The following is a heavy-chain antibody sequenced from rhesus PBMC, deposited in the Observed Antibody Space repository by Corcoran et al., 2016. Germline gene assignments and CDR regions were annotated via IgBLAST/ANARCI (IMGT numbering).Heavy chain of an antibody. CDR2: ISSASSYI. CDR3: TRDRYCSSTYCSDYYGLDS. Sequence: EVQLVESGGGLVQPGGSLRLSCAASGFTFSDYYMSWVRQAPGKGLEWVSSISSASSYIYYADSVKGRFTISRDHAKNSLSRQRNSLKTEDTAVYYCTRDRYCSSTYCSDYYGLDSWGQGVVVTVSS. V-gene: IGHV3S16*01. D-gene: IGHD2-15*01. CDR1: GFTFSDYY. J-gene: IGHJ6*01.